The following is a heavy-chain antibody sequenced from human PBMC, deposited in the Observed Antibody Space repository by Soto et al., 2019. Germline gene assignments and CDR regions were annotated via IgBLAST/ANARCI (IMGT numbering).Heavy chain of an antibody. CDR2: IYYAGTT. J-gene: IGHJ1*01. Sequence: QVQLQESGPALVKPSETLSLTCTVSNGSISPNYWSWIRQPPGKGLEWIGYIYYAGTTTYNPSLPSPVSISVDTSNTEASLNLTSVTAAAPAVYFCARLGAYYPAMDSWAQGTLVTVSS. D-gene: IGHD3-22*01. CDR1: NGSISPNY. V-gene: IGHV4-59*08. CDR3: ARLGAYYPAMDS.